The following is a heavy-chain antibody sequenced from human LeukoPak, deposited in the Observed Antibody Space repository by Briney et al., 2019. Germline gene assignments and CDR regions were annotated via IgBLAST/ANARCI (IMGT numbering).Heavy chain of an antibody. CDR3: AKDTRLYSGSGSYFLDF. D-gene: IGHD3-10*01. Sequence: PGGSLRLSCAASGFTVSNNYMSWVRQAPGKGLDWVSVIYSGGSTYYTDSVKGRFTISRDNSKNTLFLQMNSLRAEDTAVYYCAKDTRLYSGSGSYFLDFWGQGTLVTVSS. CDR2: IYSGGST. CDR1: GFTVSNNY. J-gene: IGHJ4*02. V-gene: IGHV3-53*01.